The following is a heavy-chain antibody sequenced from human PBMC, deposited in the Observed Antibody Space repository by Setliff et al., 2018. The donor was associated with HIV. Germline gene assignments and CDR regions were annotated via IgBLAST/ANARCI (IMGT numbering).Heavy chain of an antibody. D-gene: IGHD3-16*02. CDR1: GGTFSGHY. CDR3: ARMSDNYSDDGIYRNADYAFDI. Sequence: SETLSLTCAVYGGTFSGHYWSWIRQSPGQGLEWIGEISHTGRVNYNPSLKSQVTISLETSQKLLSLKLKSLTAADMAVYFCARMSDNYSDDGIYRNADYAFDICGQGTVVTVSS. V-gene: IGHV4-34*01. CDR2: ISHTGRV. J-gene: IGHJ3*02.